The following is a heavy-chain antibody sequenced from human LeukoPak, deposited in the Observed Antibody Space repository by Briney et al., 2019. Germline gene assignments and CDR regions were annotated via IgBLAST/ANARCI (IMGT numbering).Heavy chain of an antibody. CDR3: ARDQEGFDY. V-gene: IGHV1-46*01. Sequence: GASVKVSCKASGYSFTSNYIHWVRQAPGQGLEWMGMIYPRDGSTSYAQRFQDRVTVTRDTSTSTVHMELSGLRSEDTAVYYCARDQEGFDYWAREPRSPTPQ. CDR2: IYPRDGST. J-gene: IGHJ4*02. CDR1: GYSFTSNY.